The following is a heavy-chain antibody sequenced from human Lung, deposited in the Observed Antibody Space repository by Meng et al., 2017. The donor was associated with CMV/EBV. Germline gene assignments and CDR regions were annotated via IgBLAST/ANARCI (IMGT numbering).Heavy chain of an antibody. CDR2: INPNSGGT. CDR3: ASGGYCSSTSCYRGWFDP. J-gene: IGHJ5*02. V-gene: IGHV1-2*02. CDR1: GYTFTGYY. Sequence: ASVXVSXKASGYTFTGYYMHWVRQAPGQGLEWMGWINPNSGGTNYAQKFQGRVTMTRDTYISTAYMELSRLRSDDTAVYYCASGGYCSSTSCYRGWFDPWXQGTXVTVSS. D-gene: IGHD2-2*02.